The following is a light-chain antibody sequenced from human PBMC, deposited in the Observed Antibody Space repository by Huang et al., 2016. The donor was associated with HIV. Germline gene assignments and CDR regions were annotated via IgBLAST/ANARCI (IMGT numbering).Light chain of an antibody. CDR2: AAS. CDR1: ETIFYS. V-gene: IGKV1-39*01. Sequence: EIQLTQSPSSLPASVGDGITITCRASETIFYSLRWFRQRPGRAPEALIYAASRLHAGVPSKFSATGSGANFTLSIDSLGPEDFATYYCQQSRSLPRTYGGGTKVDI. J-gene: IGKJ4*01. CDR3: QQSRSLPRT.